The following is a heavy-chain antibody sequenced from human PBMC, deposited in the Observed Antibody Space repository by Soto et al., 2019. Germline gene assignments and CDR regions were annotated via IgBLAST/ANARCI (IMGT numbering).Heavy chain of an antibody. CDR1: GYTFTGYY. CDR2: INPNNGGT. D-gene: IGHD3-3*01. Sequence: GASVKVSCKASGYTFTGYYMHWVRQAPGQGLEWMGWINPNNGGTNYAQKFQGRVTMTRDTSTSTAYMELSSLRSDDTAVYYCARDITYYDFWSGYTVGLSYDYWGQGTLVTVSS. J-gene: IGHJ4*02. V-gene: IGHV1-2*02. CDR3: ARDITYYDFWSGYTVGLSYDY.